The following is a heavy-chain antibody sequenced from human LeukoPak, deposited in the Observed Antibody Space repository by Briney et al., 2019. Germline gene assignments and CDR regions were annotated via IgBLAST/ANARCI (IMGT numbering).Heavy chain of an antibody. CDR3: ARDEDGYNSPFDY. J-gene: IGHJ4*02. D-gene: IGHD5-24*01. CDR2: IIPIFGTA. Sequence: SVKVSCKASGGTFSSYAISWVRQAPGQGLEWMGGIIPIFGTANYAQKFQGRVTITADGSTSTAYMELSSLRSEDTAVYYCARDEDGYNSPFDYWGQGTLVTVSS. CDR1: GGTFSSYA. V-gene: IGHV1-69*13.